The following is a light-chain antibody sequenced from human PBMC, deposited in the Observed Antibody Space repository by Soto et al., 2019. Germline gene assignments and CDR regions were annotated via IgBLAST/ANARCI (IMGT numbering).Light chain of an antibody. CDR1: NSNIGSNT. CDR3: ATWDDRLNGYV. CDR2: SNN. J-gene: IGLJ1*01. Sequence: QSVLTQPPSASGTPGQRVTISCSGSNSNIGSNTVTWYQQLPGTAPILLIYSNNQRSSGVPDRFSGSRSGTSGSLAISGLQSEGEADYYCATWDDRLNGYVFGSGTKVTVL. V-gene: IGLV1-44*01.